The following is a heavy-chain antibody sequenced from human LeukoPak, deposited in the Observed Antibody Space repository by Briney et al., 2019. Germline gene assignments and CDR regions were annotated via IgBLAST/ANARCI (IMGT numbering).Heavy chain of an antibody. D-gene: IGHD1-26*01. CDR3: AAVSGSYTLLDC. Sequence: ASVKVSCKVSGYTLTELSMRWVRQASGKGLEWMGGIDPDDGETIYAPKFQGRVTMTEDTSTDTAYLELSGLRSDDTAVYYCAAVSGSYTLLDCWGQGTPVTVSS. CDR2: IDPDDGET. V-gene: IGHV1-24*01. J-gene: IGHJ4*02. CDR1: GYTLTELS.